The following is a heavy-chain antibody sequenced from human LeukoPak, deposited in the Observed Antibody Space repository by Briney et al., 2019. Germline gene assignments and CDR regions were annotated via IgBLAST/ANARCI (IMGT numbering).Heavy chain of an antibody. J-gene: IGHJ4*02. D-gene: IGHD1-26*01. CDR2: ISGSGSDT. V-gene: IGHV3-23*01. Sequence: GGSLRLSCAASGFTFSDYAMSWVRQAPGKGLEWVSAISGSGSDTYYADSVKGRFTISRDNSKNTLYLQMNSLRAEDTAVYYCAKAWPELRDEYWGQGTLVTVSS. CDR1: GFTFSDYA. CDR3: AKAWPELRDEY.